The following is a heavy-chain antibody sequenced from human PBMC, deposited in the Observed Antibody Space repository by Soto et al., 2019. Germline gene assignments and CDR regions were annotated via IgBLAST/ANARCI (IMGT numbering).Heavy chain of an antibody. J-gene: IGHJ4*02. Sequence: QVQLVESGGGVVQPGRSLRLSCAASGFTFSSYGMHWVRQAPGKGLEWVAVIWYDGSNKYYADSVKGRFTISRDNSKNTLYLQMNSLRAEDTAVYYCARAYCSGGSCSDYWGQGTLVTVSS. CDR1: GFTFSSYG. V-gene: IGHV3-33*01. CDR3: ARAYCSGGSCSDY. D-gene: IGHD2-15*01. CDR2: IWYDGSNK.